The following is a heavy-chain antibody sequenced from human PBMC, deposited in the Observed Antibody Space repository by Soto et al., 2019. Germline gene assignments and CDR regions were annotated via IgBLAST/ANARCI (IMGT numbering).Heavy chain of an antibody. CDR1: GFSFSDYG. Sequence: QVQLVESGGGVVQPGRSLRLSCAASGFSFSDYGMHWVRQAPGKGLEWVAVISHYETKKYFEDSVKGRFTISRDNSKNMVYLQLNSLRPEDTAVYYCAKDWVGGSNRYQLDKWGQGTLVIVFS. CDR2: ISHYETKK. V-gene: IGHV3-30*18. D-gene: IGHD1-26*01. J-gene: IGHJ4*02. CDR3: AKDWVGGSNRYQLDK.